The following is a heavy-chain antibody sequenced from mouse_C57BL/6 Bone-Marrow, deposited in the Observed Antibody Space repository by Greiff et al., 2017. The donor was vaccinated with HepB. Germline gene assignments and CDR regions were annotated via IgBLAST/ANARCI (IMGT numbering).Heavy chain of an antibody. CDR1: GYTFTNFW. Sequence: LQESGAELVRPGTSVKMSCKASGYTFTNFWIGWAKQRPGHGLEWIGDIYPGGGYTNYNEKFKGKATLTADKSSSTAYMQFSSLTSEDSAIYYCARGYWYFDVWGTGTTVTVSS. J-gene: IGHJ1*03. CDR2: IYPGGGYT. CDR3: ARGYWYFDV. V-gene: IGHV1-63*01.